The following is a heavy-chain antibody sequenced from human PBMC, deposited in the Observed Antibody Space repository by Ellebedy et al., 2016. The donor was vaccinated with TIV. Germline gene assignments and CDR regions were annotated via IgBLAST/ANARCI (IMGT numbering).Heavy chain of an antibody. CDR3: ASPPGVVAL. V-gene: IGHV3-7*03. CDR1: GFSFSIYS. D-gene: IGHD3-10*01. J-gene: IGHJ4*02. CDR2: IKQDGSEK. Sequence: PGGSLRLSCVDSGFSFSIYSMSWVRQAPGKGLEWVANIKQDGSEKYYVDSVKGRFNISRDNAKNSLYLQMNSLRAEDTAVYYCASPPGVVALWGQGTLVTVSS.